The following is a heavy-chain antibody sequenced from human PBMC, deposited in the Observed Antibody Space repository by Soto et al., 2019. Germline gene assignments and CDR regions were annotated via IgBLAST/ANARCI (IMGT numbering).Heavy chain of an antibody. CDR1: GGTFSRHA. J-gene: IGHJ4*02. V-gene: IGHV1-69*01. Sequence: QVQLVQSGAEVRKPGSSVKVSCKASGGTFSRHAISWVRQAPGQGLELMGGIIPIFGTANHAQKFQGRVTIIADESTSTVYMELSSLRSEYTAMYYCARGWGYDSNDYYYAYWGQGTLVIVSS. CDR3: ARGWGYDSNDYYYAY. D-gene: IGHD3-22*01. CDR2: IIPIFGTA.